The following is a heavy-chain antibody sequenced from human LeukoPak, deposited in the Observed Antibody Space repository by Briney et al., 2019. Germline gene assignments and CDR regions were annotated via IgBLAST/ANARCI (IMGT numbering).Heavy chain of an antibody. D-gene: IGHD1-26*01. CDR1: GFTFSSYA. CDR2: ISYDGSNK. Sequence: PGGSLRLSCAASGFTFSSYAMHWVRQAPGNGLEWVAVISYDGSNKYYADSVKGRFTISRDNSKNTLYLQMNSLRAEDTAVYYCARDRRYSGSYWADIWGQGTMVTVSS. V-gene: IGHV3-30*04. CDR3: ARDRRYSGSYWADI. J-gene: IGHJ3*02.